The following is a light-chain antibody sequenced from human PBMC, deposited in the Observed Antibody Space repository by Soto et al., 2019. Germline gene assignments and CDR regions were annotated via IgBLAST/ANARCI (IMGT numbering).Light chain of an antibody. Sequence: QSVLTQPPAVSGAPGQRVDISCTGGSSNIGAGYDVHWYQQLPGTAPKLLIHGGRNRPSGVPDRFSGSQSGTSASLAITGLQAEDEADYYCQSYDSSLNVVLGGGTKLTVL. CDR2: GGR. J-gene: IGLJ2*01. CDR3: QSYDSSLNVV. CDR1: SSNIGAGYD. V-gene: IGLV1-40*01.